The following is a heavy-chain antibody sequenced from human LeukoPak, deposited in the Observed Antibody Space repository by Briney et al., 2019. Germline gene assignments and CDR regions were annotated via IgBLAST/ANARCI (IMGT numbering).Heavy chain of an antibody. CDR3: ARSPENRGRYWFDP. Sequence: GASVKVSCKASGYTFTSYGISWVRQAPGQGLEWMGWISAYNGNTNYAQKLQGRVTMTTDTSTSTAYMELRSLRSDDTAVYYCARSPENRGRYWFDPWGQGTLVTVSS. CDR2: ISAYNGNT. J-gene: IGHJ5*02. V-gene: IGHV1-18*01. D-gene: IGHD3-16*01. CDR1: GYTFTSYG.